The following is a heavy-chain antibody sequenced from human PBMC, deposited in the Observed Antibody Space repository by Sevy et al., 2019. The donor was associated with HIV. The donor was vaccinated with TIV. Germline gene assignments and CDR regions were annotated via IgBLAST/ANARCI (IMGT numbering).Heavy chain of an antibody. V-gene: IGHV3-30*18. D-gene: IGHD3-9*01. CDR2: ILYDGSDK. CDR1: GFTFSTYG. Sequence: GGSLRLSCAASGFTFSTYGMHWVRQAPGKGLEWVAVILYDGSDKYYADSVKGRFTISRDNSKNTLYLQMNSLRAEDTAVYYCAKDGGVPYYDILTGYSHVDYWGQGTLVTVSS. CDR3: AKDGGVPYYDILTGYSHVDY. J-gene: IGHJ4*02.